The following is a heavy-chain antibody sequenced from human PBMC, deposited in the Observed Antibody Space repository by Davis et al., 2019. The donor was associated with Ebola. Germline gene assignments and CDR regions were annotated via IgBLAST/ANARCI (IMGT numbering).Heavy chain of an antibody. Sequence: PSETLSLTCAVSGGSISSSNWWSWVRQPPGKGLEWIGEIYHSGSTNYNPSLKSRVTISVDKSKNQFSLKLSSVTAADTAVYYCARGDFWSGYGNWFDPWGQGTLVTVSS. V-gene: IGHV4-4*02. J-gene: IGHJ5*02. CDR3: ARGDFWSGYGNWFDP. D-gene: IGHD3-3*01. CDR2: IYHSGST. CDR1: GGSISSSNW.